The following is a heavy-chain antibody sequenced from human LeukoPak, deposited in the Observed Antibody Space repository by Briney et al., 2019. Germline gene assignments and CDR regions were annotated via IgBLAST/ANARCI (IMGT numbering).Heavy chain of an antibody. CDR3: ARGLAWWEASYYFDY. V-gene: IGHV1-8*03. J-gene: IGHJ4*02. CDR2: MNPNSGNT. CDR1: GYTFTIYD. Sequence: ASVTVSCKASGYTFTIYDINWVRQATGQGLEWMGWMNPNSGNTGYAQKFQGRVTITRNTSISTAYMELSSLRSEDTAVYYCARGLAWWEASYYFDYWGQGTLVTVSS. D-gene: IGHD1-26*01.